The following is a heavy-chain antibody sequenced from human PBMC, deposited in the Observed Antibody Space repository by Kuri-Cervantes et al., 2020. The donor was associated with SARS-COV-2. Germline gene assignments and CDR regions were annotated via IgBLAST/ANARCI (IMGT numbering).Heavy chain of an antibody. CDR2: INHSGST. CDR1: GGSFSGYY. J-gene: IGHJ4*02. V-gene: IGHV4-34*01. D-gene: IGHD4-23*01. Sequence: TLSLTCAVYGGSFSGYYWSWIRQPPGKGLEWIGEINHSGSTNYNPSLKSRVTISVDTSKNQFSLKLSSVTAADTAVYYCARVKSVVTPDIGYWGQGTLVTVSS. CDR3: ARVKSVVTPDIGY.